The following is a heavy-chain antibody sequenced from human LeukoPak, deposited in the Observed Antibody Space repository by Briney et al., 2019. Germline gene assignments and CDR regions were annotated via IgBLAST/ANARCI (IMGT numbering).Heavy chain of an antibody. J-gene: IGHJ6*02. V-gene: IGHV3-9*01. CDR3: AKEGYCSSTSCYYGMDV. CDR2: ISWNSGSI. CDR1: GFTFDDYA. D-gene: IGHD2-2*01. Sequence: GRSLRLSCAASGFTFDDYAMHWVRQAPGKGLEWASGISWNSGSIGYADSVKGRFTISRDNAKNSLYLQMNSLRAEDTALYYCAKEGYCSSTSCYYGMDVWGQGTTVTVSS.